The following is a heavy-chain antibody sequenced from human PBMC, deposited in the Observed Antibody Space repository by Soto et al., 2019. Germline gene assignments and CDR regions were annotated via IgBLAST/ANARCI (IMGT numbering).Heavy chain of an antibody. D-gene: IGHD3-10*01. CDR1: GFTVSSNY. V-gene: IGHV3-53*04. CDR3: ARDVERVRGVSWSHYYYGMDV. J-gene: IGHJ6*04. CDR2: IYSGGST. Sequence: PGGSLRLSCAASGFTVSSNYMSWVRQAPGKGLEWVSVIYSGGSTYYADSVKGRFTISRHNSKNTLYLQMNSLRAEDTAVYYCARDVERVRGVSWSHYYYGMDVWGKGTTVTVSS.